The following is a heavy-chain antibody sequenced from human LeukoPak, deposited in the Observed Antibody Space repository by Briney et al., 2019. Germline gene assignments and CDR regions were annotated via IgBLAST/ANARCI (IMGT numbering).Heavy chain of an antibody. Sequence: ASVKVSCEASGYTFTSYAMHWVRQAPGQRLEWMGWINAGNGNTKYSQKFQGRVTITRDTSASTAYMELSSLRSEDTAVYYCARDETTSYYDILTGYSDAFDIWGQGTMVTVSS. D-gene: IGHD3-9*01. V-gene: IGHV1-3*01. CDR2: INAGNGNT. CDR3: ARDETTSYYDILTGYSDAFDI. CDR1: GYTFTSYA. J-gene: IGHJ3*02.